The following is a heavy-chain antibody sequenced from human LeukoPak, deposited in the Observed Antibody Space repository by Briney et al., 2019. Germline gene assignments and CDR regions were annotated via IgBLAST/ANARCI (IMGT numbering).Heavy chain of an antibody. D-gene: IGHD3-10*01. CDR2: ISGSGGNT. J-gene: IGHJ4*02. Sequence: GGSLRLSYPASGFTFSSYAMSWVRQAPANGLEWVSSISGSGGNTYYADSVKGRFTISRDNSKSTLYLKMNNLRAEDTAVYYCAKFYGSGSYYLDCRGQGTLVTVSS. V-gene: IGHV3-23*01. CDR3: AKFYGSGSYYLDC. CDR1: GFTFSSYA.